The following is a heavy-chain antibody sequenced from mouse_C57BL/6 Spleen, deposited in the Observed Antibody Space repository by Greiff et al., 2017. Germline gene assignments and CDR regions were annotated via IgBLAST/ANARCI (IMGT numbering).Heavy chain of an antibody. CDR1: GYTFTDYN. V-gene: IGHV1-22*01. J-gene: IGHJ4*01. Sequence: EVQLQQSGPELVKPGASVKMSCKASGYTFTDYNMHWVKQSPGKSLEWIGYINPDNGGTSYNQKFKGKATLTVNKSSSPAYMELRSLTSEDSAVYCCARWRGDYYAMDYWGQGTSVTVSS. CDR3: ARWRGDYYAMDY. CDR2: INPDNGGT.